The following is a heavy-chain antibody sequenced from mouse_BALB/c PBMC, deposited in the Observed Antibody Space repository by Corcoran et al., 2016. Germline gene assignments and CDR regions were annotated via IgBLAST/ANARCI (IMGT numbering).Heavy chain of an antibody. J-gene: IGHJ1*01. Sequence: QIQLVQSGPELKKPGETVKISCKASGYTFTNYGMNWVKQAPGKGLKWMGWINTYTGEPTYADDFKGRFAISLETSASTASFQINNIKNEDMATYVGARFGNWDWYFDVWGAGTTVTVSS. CDR3: ARFGNWDWYFDV. V-gene: IGHV9-1*02. D-gene: IGHD4-1*01. CDR1: GYTFTNYG. CDR2: INTYTGEP.